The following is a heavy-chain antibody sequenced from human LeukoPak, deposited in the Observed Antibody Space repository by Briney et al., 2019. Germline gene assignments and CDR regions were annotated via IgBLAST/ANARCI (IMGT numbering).Heavy chain of an antibody. D-gene: IGHD2/OR15-2a*01. J-gene: IGHJ4*02. CDR2: IRQDGGDK. V-gene: IGHV3-7*03. CDR1: GFTFSNYW. CDR3: ARVIVTVPGQSDYFDY. Sequence: GGSPRLSCATSGFTFSNYWMCWVRQAPGKGLEWVANIRQDGGDKYYADSVKGRFTISRDNAKNSLYLQMNSLRAEDTAVYSCARVIVTVPGQSDYFDYWGQGTLVTVSS.